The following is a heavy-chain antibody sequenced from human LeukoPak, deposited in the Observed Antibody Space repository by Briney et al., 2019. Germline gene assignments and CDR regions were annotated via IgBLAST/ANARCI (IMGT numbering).Heavy chain of an antibody. CDR1: GGSISSYY. CDR2: IYYSGST. CDR3: ARETVGGAFDI. J-gene: IGHJ3*02. V-gene: IGHV4-59*01. Sequence: PSETPSLTCTVSGGSISSYYWSWIRQPPGKGLEWIGYIYYSGSTNYNPSLKSRVTISVDTSKNQFSLKLSSVTAADTAVYYCARETVGGAFDIWGQGTMVTVSS. D-gene: IGHD1-26*01.